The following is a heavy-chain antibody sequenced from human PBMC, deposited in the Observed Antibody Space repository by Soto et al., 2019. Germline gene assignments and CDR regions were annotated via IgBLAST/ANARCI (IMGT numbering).Heavy chain of an antibody. Sequence: GGSLRLSCAASGFTFSSYEMNWVRQATGKGLERVSYISSGGTIIYNADSVKGRFTISRDNAKNSLYLQMNSLRAEDTAVYYCARVLIPQRYYYYGMDVWGQGTTVTVSS. J-gene: IGHJ6*02. CDR1: GFTFSSYE. D-gene: IGHD1-1*01. V-gene: IGHV3-48*03. CDR3: ARVLIPQRYYYYGMDV. CDR2: ISSGGTII.